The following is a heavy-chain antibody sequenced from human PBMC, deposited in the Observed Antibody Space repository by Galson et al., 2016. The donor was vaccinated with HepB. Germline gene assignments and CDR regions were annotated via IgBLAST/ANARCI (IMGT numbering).Heavy chain of an antibody. CDR1: GGSVSSGSDY. V-gene: IGHV4-61*01. J-gene: IGHJ4*02. Sequence: ETLSLTCIVSGGSVSSGSDYWSWIRQPPGKGLEWIGYIYKSGSTKYNPSLESRVTISVDTSKNQFSLDLNSVMSADTAVYFCARGGGSGSYSSKIDYWGQGILVTVSS. CDR3: ARGGGSGSYSSKIDY. D-gene: IGHD1-26*01. CDR2: IYKSGST.